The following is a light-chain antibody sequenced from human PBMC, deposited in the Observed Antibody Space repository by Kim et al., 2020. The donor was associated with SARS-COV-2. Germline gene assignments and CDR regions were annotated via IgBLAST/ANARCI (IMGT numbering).Light chain of an antibody. CDR1: QSISTY. J-gene: IGKJ2*02. V-gene: IGKV1-39*01. Sequence: ASVGDRVTITCRTSQSISTYLNWYQQKAGKAPKLLIYGASTLQNGVPSRFSGSGSGTNFTLTISSLREDFATYYCQQSYSAPPMCTFGQGTKLEI. CDR2: GAS. CDR3: QQSYSAPPMCT.